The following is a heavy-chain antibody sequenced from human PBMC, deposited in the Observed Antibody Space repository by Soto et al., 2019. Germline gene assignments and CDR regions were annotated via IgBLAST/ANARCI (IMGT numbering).Heavy chain of an antibody. CDR2: IFHSGSA. V-gene: IGHV4-38-2*02. D-gene: IGHD6-19*01. CDR1: GYFISNGDY. CDR3: ARDATDNGSGLDYFDY. Sequence: SETLSLTCVVSGYFISNGDYLGWLLQPPWKGLEWIGSIFHSGSAYYNPSLKSRVTISVDTSKNEFSLRLSSVTAADTAVYYCARDATDNGSGLDYFDYWGQGTLVTVSS. J-gene: IGHJ4*02.